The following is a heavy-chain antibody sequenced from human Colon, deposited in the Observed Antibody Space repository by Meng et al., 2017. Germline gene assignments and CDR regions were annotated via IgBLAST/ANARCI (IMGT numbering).Heavy chain of an antibody. Sequence: SGPLVQPTQTLTLTCTFSGFSLSTCGMCVSWIRQSPGKAPDWLALIDWNDDKYYKASLRTRVTISKDSSKSQVVLRMTNMDPVDTATYYCARTTYGDFVRGVVDFWGQGTLVTVSS. J-gene: IGHJ4*02. CDR2: IDWNDDK. CDR1: GFSLSTCGMC. V-gene: IGHV2-70*01. CDR3: ARTTYGDFVRGVVDF. D-gene: IGHD4-17*01.